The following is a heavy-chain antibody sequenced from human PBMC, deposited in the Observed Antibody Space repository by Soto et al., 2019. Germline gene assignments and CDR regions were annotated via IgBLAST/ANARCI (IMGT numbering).Heavy chain of an antibody. Sequence: SESLSLTCTVSGGSISSGGYYWSWIRQHPGKGLEWIGYIYYSGSTYYNPSLKSRVTISVDTSKNQFSLKLSSVTAADTAVYYCARGEAFGGVIAPFDYWGQGTLVTVS. V-gene: IGHV4-31*03. D-gene: IGHD3-16*02. CDR2: IYYSGST. CDR3: ARGEAFGGVIAPFDY. J-gene: IGHJ4*02. CDR1: GGSISSGGYY.